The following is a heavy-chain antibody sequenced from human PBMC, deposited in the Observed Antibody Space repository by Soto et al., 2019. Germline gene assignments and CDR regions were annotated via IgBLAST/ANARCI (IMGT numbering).Heavy chain of an antibody. CDR3: ARSRDGYNLNPIDQ. V-gene: IGHV4-59*01. J-gene: IGHJ4*02. Sequence: QVQLQVSGPGLVKPSATLSLSCTVSTGSSDSFYWRWIRQPPGKGLEWIGYFFYTGSTNHNPSLKGRFTISLDMSSSQFSLSLTSVTAADTAMYYCARSRDGYNLNPIDQWGQGLLVTVSS. CDR1: TGSSDSFY. D-gene: IGHD5-12*01. CDR2: FFYTGST.